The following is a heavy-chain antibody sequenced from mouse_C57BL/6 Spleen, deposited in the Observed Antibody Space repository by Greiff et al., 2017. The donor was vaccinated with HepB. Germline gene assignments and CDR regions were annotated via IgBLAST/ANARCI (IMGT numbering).Heavy chain of an antibody. CDR2: IYPSDSET. Sequence: VQLQQSGAELVRPGSSVKLSCKASGYTFTSYWMDWVKQRPGQGLEWIGNIYPSDSETHYNQKFKDKATLTVDKSSSTAYMQLSSLTSEDSAVYYCASSGAYYSNYGFAYWGQGTLVTVSA. CDR3: ASSGAYYSNYGFAY. V-gene: IGHV1-61*01. CDR1: GYTFTSYW. J-gene: IGHJ3*01. D-gene: IGHD2-5*01.